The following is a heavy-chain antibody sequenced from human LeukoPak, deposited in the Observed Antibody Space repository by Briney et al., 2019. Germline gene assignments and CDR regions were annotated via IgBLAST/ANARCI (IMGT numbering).Heavy chain of an antibody. D-gene: IGHD2-15*01. CDR3: ASLGVSDIVVVVAATDPEYYYYMDV. J-gene: IGHJ6*03. CDR2: INPSGGST. V-gene: IGHV1-46*01. CDR1: GYTFTSYY. Sequence: ASVKVSCKASGYTFTSYYMHWVRQAPGQGLEWMGIINPSGGSTNYAQKFQGRVTITTDESTSTAYMELSSLRSEDTAVYYCASLGVSDIVVVVAATDPEYYYYMDVWGKGTTVTVSS.